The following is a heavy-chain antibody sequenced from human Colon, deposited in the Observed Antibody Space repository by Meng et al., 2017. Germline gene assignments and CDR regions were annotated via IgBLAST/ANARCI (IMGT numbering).Heavy chain of an antibody. CDR1: GFSVSSDF. Sequence: RLVESGGGLVQPGGSLRLSCAVSGFSVSSDFMIWVRQAPGKGLEWVSMIHSSAGTFFADSVKGRFTVSTDNSKNTLYLQMNSLRIEDTAVYHCANRFVWGLGTLVTVSS. J-gene: IGHJ4*02. CDR2: IHSSAGT. V-gene: IGHV3-66*02. D-gene: IGHD3-3*01. CDR3: ANRFV.